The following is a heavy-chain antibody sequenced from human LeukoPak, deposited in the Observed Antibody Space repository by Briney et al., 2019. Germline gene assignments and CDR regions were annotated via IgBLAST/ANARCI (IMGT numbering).Heavy chain of an antibody. D-gene: IGHD1-26*01. CDR1: GGSFSGYY. CDR3: ARWEPDAFDI. J-gene: IGHJ3*02. CDR2: INHSGST. V-gene: IGHV4-34*01. Sequence: PSETLSLTCAVYGGSFSGYYWSWIRQPPGKGLEWIGEINHSGSTNYNPSLKSRVTISVDTSKNQFSLKLSSVTAADTAVYYCARWEPDAFDIWGQGTMVTVSS.